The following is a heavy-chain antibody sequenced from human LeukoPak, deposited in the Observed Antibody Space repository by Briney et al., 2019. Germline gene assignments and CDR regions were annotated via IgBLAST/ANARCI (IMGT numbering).Heavy chain of an antibody. Sequence: GTLSLTCAVSGGSISSSNWWSWVRQPPGKGLEWVANIKEDGSEKYYVDAVKGRFTISRDNAKKSLFLQMNSLRAEDTAVYYCARDQYYSSSDWGQGTLVTVSS. CDR1: GGSISSSNW. V-gene: IGHV3-7*03. J-gene: IGHJ4*02. D-gene: IGHD6-19*01. CDR2: IKEDGSEK. CDR3: ARDQYYSSSD.